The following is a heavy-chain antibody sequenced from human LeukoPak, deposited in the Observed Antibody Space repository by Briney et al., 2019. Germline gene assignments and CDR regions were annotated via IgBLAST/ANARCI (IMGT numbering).Heavy chain of an antibody. CDR3: TTGYASNWYV. CDR1: GFTFPDAW. V-gene: IGHV3-15*07. D-gene: IGHD6-13*01. Sequence: PGGPLRLSCAPSGFTFPDAWLNWVRQPPGRGLGWVGHIKNKRDGGTPDYAAPVKGRFTISRDDSKTTVYLQMNSLKTEDTAVYYCTTGYASNWYVWGQGTLVTVSS. J-gene: IGHJ4*02. CDR2: IKNKRDGGTP.